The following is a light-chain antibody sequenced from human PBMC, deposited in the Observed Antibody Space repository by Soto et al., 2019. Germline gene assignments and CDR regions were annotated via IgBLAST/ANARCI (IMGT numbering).Light chain of an antibody. Sequence: DIQMTQSPSSLSASVGDRVTITCRASQSISSYLNWYQQKPGKAPKLLIYAASSLQSGVPSRFSGSGSGTEFTLTISSLQSEDSAVYYCQQYYNWPPLTFGEGTKVDI. J-gene: IGKJ4*01. CDR3: QQYYNWPPLT. CDR1: QSISSY. V-gene: IGKV1-39*01. CDR2: AAS.